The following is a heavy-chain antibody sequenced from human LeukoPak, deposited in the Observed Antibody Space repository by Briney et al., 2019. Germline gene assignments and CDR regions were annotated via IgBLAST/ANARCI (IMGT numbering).Heavy chain of an antibody. CDR3: ARGTYYDSSGYYYRGGYFDY. CDR2: INHSGST. CDR1: GGSISSGGYC. V-gene: IGHV4-30-2*01. J-gene: IGHJ4*02. Sequence: SQTLSLTCTVSGGSISSGGYCWSWIRQPPGKGLEWIGEINHSGSTNYNPSLKSRVTISVDTSKNQFSLKLSSVTAADTAVYYCARGTYYDSSGYYYRGGYFDYWGQGTLVTVSS. D-gene: IGHD3-22*01.